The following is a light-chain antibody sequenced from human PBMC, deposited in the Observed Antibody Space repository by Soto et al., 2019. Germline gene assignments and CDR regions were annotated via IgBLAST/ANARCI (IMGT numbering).Light chain of an antibody. V-gene: IGLV2-23*01. CDR1: ISDVGSSNL. J-gene: IGLJ1*01. CDR3: CSYVGARSYV. CDR2: EGN. Sequence: QSVLTQPASVSGSPGQSITISCAGSISDVGSSNLVSWYQQHPGKVPKLIIYEGNRRPSGVSSRLSGSNSGKTASLTISGLQAEDEADYYCCSYVGARSYVFVIATKVNVL.